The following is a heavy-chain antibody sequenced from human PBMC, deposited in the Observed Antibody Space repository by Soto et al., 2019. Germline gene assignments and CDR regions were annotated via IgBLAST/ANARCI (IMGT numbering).Heavy chain of an antibody. J-gene: IGHJ5*02. V-gene: IGHV3-30-3*01. Sequence: GGTLRLSCAASGFTFSSYAMHWVRQAPGKGLEWVAVISYDGSNKYYADSVKGRFTISRGNSKNTLYLQMNSLRAEDTAVYYCARGVPGYCSGGSCFNWFDPWGQGTLVTVSS. CDR2: ISYDGSNK. CDR1: GFTFSSYA. D-gene: IGHD2-15*01. CDR3: ARGVPGYCSGGSCFNWFDP.